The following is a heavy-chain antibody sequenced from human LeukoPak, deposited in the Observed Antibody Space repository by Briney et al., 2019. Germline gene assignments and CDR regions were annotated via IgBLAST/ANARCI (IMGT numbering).Heavy chain of an antibody. CDR1: GFTFSSYG. CDR3: ARDRDCGTTTCSVDY. CDR2: SSFDGNSG. J-gene: IGHJ4*02. V-gene: IGHV3-30*12. D-gene: IGHD2-2*01. Sequence: GGSLRLSCAASGFTFSSYGIHWVRQAPGMGLEWVADSSFDGNSGYNADSVKGRFTISRDDAKNSLYLQMNNLRAEDTAVYYCARDRDCGTTTCSVDYWGQGTLVTVSS.